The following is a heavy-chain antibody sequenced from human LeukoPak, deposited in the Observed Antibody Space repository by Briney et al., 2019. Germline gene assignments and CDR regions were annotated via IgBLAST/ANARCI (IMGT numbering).Heavy chain of an antibody. CDR1: GFTFSSYA. D-gene: IGHD6-25*01. V-gene: IGHV3-23*01. CDR3: ARGAGSNWFAP. Sequence: GGSLRLSCAASGFTFSSYAMSWVRQAPGKGLEWVSAISGSGGSTYYADSVKGRFTISRDNSKNTLYLQMNSLRAEDTAVYFCARGAGSNWFAPWGQGTLVTVSS. J-gene: IGHJ5*02. CDR2: ISGSGGST.